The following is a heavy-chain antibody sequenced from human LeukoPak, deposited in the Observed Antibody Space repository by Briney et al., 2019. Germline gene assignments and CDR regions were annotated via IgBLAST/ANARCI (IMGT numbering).Heavy chain of an antibody. Sequence: PSETLSLTCTVSGGSISSYYWSWIRQPPGKGLEWIGYIYSRGLTRGSTNYNLSLKSRVTISVDTTKNQFSLKLSSVTAADTAVYYCARDQEYSGSYYRYFDFWGQGALVTVSS. V-gene: IGHV4-59*01. CDR1: GGSISSYY. CDR2: IYSRGLTRGST. CDR3: ARDQEYSGSYYRYFDF. J-gene: IGHJ4*02. D-gene: IGHD1-26*01.